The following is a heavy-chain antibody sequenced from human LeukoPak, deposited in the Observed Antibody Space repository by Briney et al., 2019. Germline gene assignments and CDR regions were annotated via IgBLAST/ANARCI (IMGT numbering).Heavy chain of an antibody. D-gene: IGHD6-19*01. CDR1: GFTFTSYD. Sequence: ASVKVSCKASGFTFTSYDVNWVRQASGQGLEWMGWMNPNNGNTGYAQKFQGRVTMTRDTSISTAYMELRGLRSEDTAVYYCAKDGHSSGWYWPVYSNWFDPWGQGTLVTVSS. V-gene: IGHV1-8*01. CDR2: MNPNNGNT. CDR3: AKDGHSSGWYWPVYSNWFDP. J-gene: IGHJ5*02.